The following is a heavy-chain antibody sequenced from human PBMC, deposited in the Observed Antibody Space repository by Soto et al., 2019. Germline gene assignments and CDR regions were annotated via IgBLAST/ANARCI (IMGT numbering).Heavy chain of an antibody. CDR1: GGSIGNGNYY. CDR2: IYYSGST. CDR3: ATYGSGSYKPTTFDY. J-gene: IGHJ4*02. Sequence: QVQLQESGPGLVKPSQTLSLTCTVSGGSIGNGNYYWSWIRQHPGKGLEWIGYIYYSGSTYYNPSLKSRVTISVDTSKNQFSLKLSSVTAADTAVYYCATYGSGSYKPTTFDYWGQGTLVTVSS. D-gene: IGHD3-10*01. V-gene: IGHV4-31*03.